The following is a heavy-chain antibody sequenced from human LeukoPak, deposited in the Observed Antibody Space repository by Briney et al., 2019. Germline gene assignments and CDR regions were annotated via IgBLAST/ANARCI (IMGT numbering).Heavy chain of an antibody. CDR1: GYTFTNYY. D-gene: IGHD1-1*01. CDR2: IIPIFGTA. Sequence: SVSVSCKASGYTFTNYYIHWVLQAPGQGLEWMGGIIPIFGTANYAQKFQGRVTIIADKSTSTAYMELRSLRSEDTAVYYCARDALPFHWHEGNYYMDVWGKGTTVTVSS. V-gene: IGHV1-69*06. CDR3: ARDALPFHWHEGNYYMDV. J-gene: IGHJ6*03.